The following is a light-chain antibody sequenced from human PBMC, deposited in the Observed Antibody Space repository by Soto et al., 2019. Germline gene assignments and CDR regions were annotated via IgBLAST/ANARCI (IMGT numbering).Light chain of an antibody. CDR1: SSNIGAGYD. CDR2: GNS. V-gene: IGLV1-40*01. J-gene: IGLJ1*01. Sequence: QSVLTQPPSVSGAPGQRVTISCTGSSSNIGAGYDVHWYQQLPGTAPKLLIYGNSNRPSGVPDRFSGSKSGTSASLAITGLQAEDEADYYCQSYGSIYVFGTGTKVTVL. CDR3: QSYGSIYV.